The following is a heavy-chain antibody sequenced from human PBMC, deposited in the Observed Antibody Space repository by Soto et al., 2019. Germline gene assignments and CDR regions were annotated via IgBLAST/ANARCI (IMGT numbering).Heavy chain of an antibody. CDR3: AKVLPPYYDFWSGEFDY. CDR2: ISGSGGST. V-gene: IGHV3-23*01. J-gene: IGHJ4*02. Sequence: EVQLLESGGGLVQPGGSLRLSCAASGFTFSSYAMSWVRQAPGKGLEWVSAISGSGGSTYYADSVKGRFTISRDNSKNTLYLQMNSLRAEDTAVYYCAKVLPPYYDFWSGEFDYWGQGTLVTVSS. CDR1: GFTFSSYA. D-gene: IGHD3-3*01.